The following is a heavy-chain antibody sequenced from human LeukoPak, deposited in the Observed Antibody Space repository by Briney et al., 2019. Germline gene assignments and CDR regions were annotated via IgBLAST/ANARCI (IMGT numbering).Heavy chain of an antibody. CDR1: GDPLNGNRYY. CDR2: FYSSGST. Sequence: SETLSLTCTVSGDPLNGNRYYWGWIRQSPGKGLEWIGAFYSSGSTSSHSSLKSRVTISVDTSRTQLSLKLDSVTDTDTAVYYCVRDGRFDSACFDSWGPGILVTVSS. D-gene: IGHD6-19*01. V-gene: IGHV4-39*07. J-gene: IGHJ4*02. CDR3: VRDGRFDSACFDS.